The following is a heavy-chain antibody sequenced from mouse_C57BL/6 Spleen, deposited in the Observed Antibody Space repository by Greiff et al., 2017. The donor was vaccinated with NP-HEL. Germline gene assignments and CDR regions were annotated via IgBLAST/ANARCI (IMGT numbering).Heavy chain of an antibody. D-gene: IGHD1-1*01. CDR2: FYPGSGSI. Sequence: QVQLQQSGAELVKPGASVKLSCKASGYTFTEYTIHWVKQRSGQGLEWIGWFYPGSGSIKYNEKFKDKATLTADKSSSTVYMELSRLTSEDSAVYFCARRENYYYGSSYRNYFDYWGQGTTLTVSS. V-gene: IGHV1-62-2*01. J-gene: IGHJ2*01. CDR3: ARRENYYYGSSYRNYFDY. CDR1: GYTFTEYT.